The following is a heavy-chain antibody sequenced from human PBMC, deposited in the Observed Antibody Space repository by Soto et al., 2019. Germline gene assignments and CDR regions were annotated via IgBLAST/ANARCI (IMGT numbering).Heavy chain of an antibody. CDR3: ARGGDWYYDILTGYYTPTGRSHLWFDP. CDR1: GYTFTSYC. CDR2: ISAYNGNT. V-gene: IGHV1-18*01. D-gene: IGHD3-9*01. J-gene: IGHJ5*02. Sequence: ASVKVSCKASGYTFTSYCISWVRQAPGQGLEWMGWISAYNGNTNYAQKVQGRVTMTTDTSTSTAYMELRSLRSDDTAVYYCARGGDWYYDILTGYYTPTGRSHLWFDPWGQGTLVTVSS.